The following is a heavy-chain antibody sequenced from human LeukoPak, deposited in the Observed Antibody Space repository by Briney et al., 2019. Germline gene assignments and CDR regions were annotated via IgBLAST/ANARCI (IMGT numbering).Heavy chain of an antibody. CDR2: FDPEDGET. CDR3: ATWYSSSWSPFDY. D-gene: IGHD6-13*01. V-gene: IGHV1-24*01. J-gene: IGHJ4*02. Sequence: ASVKVSCKVSGYTLTELSMHWVRQAPGKGLEWMGGFDPEDGETIYAQKFQGRVTMTEDTSTDPAYMELSSLRSEDTAVYYCATWYSSSWSPFDYWGQGTLVTVSS. CDR1: GYTLTELS.